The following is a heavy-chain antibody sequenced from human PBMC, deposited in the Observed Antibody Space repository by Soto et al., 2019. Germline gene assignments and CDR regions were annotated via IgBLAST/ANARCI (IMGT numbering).Heavy chain of an antibody. D-gene: IGHD2-15*01. CDR1: GGSLSGGGYS. CDR2: ISHSGSN. V-gene: IGHV4-30-2*01. CDR3: ARVACGGSGDTNYYSCGMDV. Sequence: QLQLQESGSGLVKPSQTLSLTCAVPGGSLSGGGYSWRWIRQPPGKGLEWIGYISHSGSNYYNPYLGSRVTISVDRSKNQFSLKLSSVTAADTAVYYCARVACGGSGDTNYYSCGMDVWGQGTTVTVSS. J-gene: IGHJ6*02.